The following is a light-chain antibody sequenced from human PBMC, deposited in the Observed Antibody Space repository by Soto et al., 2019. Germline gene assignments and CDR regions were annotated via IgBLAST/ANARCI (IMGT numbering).Light chain of an antibody. J-gene: IGKJ1*01. Sequence: EIVLTQSPGTLSLSPGERATLSCRASQSVSSTVAWYQQKPGQAPRLLIYGASTRATGTPARFSGSGSGTEFTLTISSLQSEDFAVYYCQQYTDWPTTFGQGTKVDI. V-gene: IGKV3-15*01. CDR1: QSVSST. CDR2: GAS. CDR3: QQYTDWPTT.